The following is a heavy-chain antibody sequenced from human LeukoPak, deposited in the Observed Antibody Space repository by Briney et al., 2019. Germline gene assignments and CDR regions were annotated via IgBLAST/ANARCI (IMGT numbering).Heavy chain of an antibody. Sequence: SETLSLTCTVSGGSISSSSYYWGWIRQPPGKGLEWIGSIYYSGSTYYNPSLKSRVTISVDTSKNQFSLKLSSVTAADTAVYYCARCKGTGDLESYGMDVWGQGTTVTVS. CDR3: ARCKGTGDLESYGMDV. J-gene: IGHJ6*02. D-gene: IGHD7-27*01. CDR1: GGSISSSSYY. CDR2: IYYSGST. V-gene: IGHV4-39*01.